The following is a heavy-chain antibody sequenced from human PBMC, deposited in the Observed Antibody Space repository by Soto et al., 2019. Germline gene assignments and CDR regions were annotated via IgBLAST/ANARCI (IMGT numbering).Heavy chain of an antibody. CDR2: IYPGDSDT. J-gene: IGHJ6*02. CDR3: AINEDYYYYGMDV. CDR1: GYTFTNYW. V-gene: IGHV5-51*01. Sequence: PGESLKISCKGSGYTFTNYWIGWVRQMPGKGPEWMGIIYPGDSDTKYNPSFQGQVTISADKSITTTYLQWSSLKASDTAIYYCAINEDYYYYGMDVWGQGTTVTLSS.